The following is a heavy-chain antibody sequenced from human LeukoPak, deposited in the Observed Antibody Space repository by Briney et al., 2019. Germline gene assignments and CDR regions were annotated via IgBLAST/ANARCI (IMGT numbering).Heavy chain of an antibody. J-gene: IGHJ3*02. Sequence: GGSLRLSCAASGFTFSSYWMHWVRQAPGKGLVWVSRINSDGSSTSYADSVKGRFTISRDNAKNTLYLQMNSLRAEDTAVYYCARDDAEGGSYFQGDAFDIWGQGTMVTVSS. CDR2: INSDGSST. V-gene: IGHV3-74*01. CDR3: ARDDAEGGSYFQGDAFDI. CDR1: GFTFSSYW. D-gene: IGHD1-26*01.